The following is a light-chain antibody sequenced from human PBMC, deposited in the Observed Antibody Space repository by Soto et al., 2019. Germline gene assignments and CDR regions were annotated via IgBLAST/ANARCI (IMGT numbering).Light chain of an antibody. CDR1: SSDVGGYNY. CDR2: DVS. V-gene: IGLV2-11*01. Sequence: QSVLTQPRSVSGSPGQSVTISCTGTSSDVGGYNYVSWYQQNPGKAPKLMIYDVSKRPSGVPDRISGSKSGNTASLTISGLQAEDEADYYCCSYAGGYTWVFGGGTQLTVL. CDR3: CSYAGGYTWV. J-gene: IGLJ3*02.